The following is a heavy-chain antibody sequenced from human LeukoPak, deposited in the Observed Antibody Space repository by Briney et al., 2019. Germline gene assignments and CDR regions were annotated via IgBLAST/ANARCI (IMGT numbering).Heavy chain of an antibody. CDR1: GFTFSSYG. J-gene: IGHJ4*02. V-gene: IGHV3-30*18. CDR2: ISYDGSNK. Sequence: GRSPRLSCAASGFTFSSYGMHWVRQAPGKGLEWVAVISYDGSNKYYADSVKGRFTISRDNSKNTLYLQMNSLRAEDTAVYYCAKDSRWRSLGLPDYWGQGTLVTVSS. CDR3: AKDSRWRSLGLPDY. D-gene: IGHD3-16*01.